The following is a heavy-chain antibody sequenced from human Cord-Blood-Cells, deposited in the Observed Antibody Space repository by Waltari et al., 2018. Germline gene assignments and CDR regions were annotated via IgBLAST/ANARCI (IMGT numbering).Heavy chain of an antibody. Sequence: EVQLVESGGGLVQPGGSLRLSCAAPGFTFRSYEMNWVRHAPGKGLELVSYISSSGSTIYYADSVKGRFTISRDNAKNSLYLQMNSLRAEDTAVYYCARYNVPMSGYYYFDYWGQGTLVTVSS. CDR1: GFTFRSYE. J-gene: IGHJ4*02. CDR3: ARYNVPMSGYYYFDY. D-gene: IGHD3-3*01. V-gene: IGHV3-48*03. CDR2: ISSSGSTI.